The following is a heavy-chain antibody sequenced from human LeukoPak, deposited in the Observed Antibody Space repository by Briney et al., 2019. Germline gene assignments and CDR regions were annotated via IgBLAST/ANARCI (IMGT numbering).Heavy chain of an antibody. CDR3: ARLRYYGMDV. V-gene: IGHV3-48*04. J-gene: IGHJ6*02. CDR1: GFTFSGYD. CDR2: TSSSSSTI. Sequence: GGSLRLSCAASGFTFSGYDMSWVRQAPGKGLEWVSYTSSSSSTIYYADSVKSRFTISRDNAKNSLYLQMNSLRAEDTAVYYCARLRYYGMDVWGQGTTVAVSS.